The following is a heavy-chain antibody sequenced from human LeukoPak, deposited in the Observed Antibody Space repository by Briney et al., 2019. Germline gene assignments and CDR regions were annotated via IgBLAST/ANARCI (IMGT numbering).Heavy chain of an antibody. CDR1: GYTFTGYY. Sequence: GASVKVSCKASGYTFTGYYMHWVRQAPGQGLEWMGWINPNSGGTNYAQKFQGRVTMTRDTSISTAYMELSRLRSDDTAVYYCARDFGWPLQALRPFDYWGQGTLVTVSS. CDR3: ARDFGWPLQALRPFDY. D-gene: IGHD4-11*01. CDR2: INPNSGGT. V-gene: IGHV1-2*02. J-gene: IGHJ4*02.